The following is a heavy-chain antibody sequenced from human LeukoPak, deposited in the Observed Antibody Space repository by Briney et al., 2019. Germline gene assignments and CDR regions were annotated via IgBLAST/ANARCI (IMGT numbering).Heavy chain of an antibody. D-gene: IGHD3-16*02. Sequence: GGSLRLSCAASGFTFDDYAMHWVRQAPGKGLEWVSGISWNSGSIGYADSVKGRFTISRDNAKNSLYLQMNSLRAEDMALYYCARYGRGFDYWGQGTLVTVSS. CDR2: ISWNSGSI. CDR3: ARYGRGFDY. J-gene: IGHJ4*02. CDR1: GFTFDDYA. V-gene: IGHV3-9*03.